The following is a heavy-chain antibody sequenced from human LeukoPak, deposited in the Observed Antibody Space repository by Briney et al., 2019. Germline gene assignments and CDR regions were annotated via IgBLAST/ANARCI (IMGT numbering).Heavy chain of an antibody. D-gene: IGHD4-17*01. CDR1: GGTFSSYA. CDR3: ARGRAPTVTTGYDY. J-gene: IGHJ4*02. CDR2: IIPIFGTA. V-gene: IGHV1-69*13. Sequence: SVKVSCKASGGTFSSYAISWVRQAPGQGLEWMGGIIPIFGTANYAQKFQGRVTITADESTSTAYMELSSLRSEDTAVYYCARGRAPTVTTGYDYWGQGTLVTVSS.